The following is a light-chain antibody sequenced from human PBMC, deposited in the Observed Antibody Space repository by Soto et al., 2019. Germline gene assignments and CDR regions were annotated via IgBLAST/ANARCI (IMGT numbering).Light chain of an antibody. CDR1: SGHSSYA. CDR3: QTWGNGFQV. CDR2: LNNDGSH. J-gene: IGLJ2*01. Sequence: QLVLTQSPSASASLGASVKLTCTLSSGHSSYAIAWHQKQPGKGPRYLMDLNNDGSHSKGDGIPDRFSGSSSGAERYLIISRVQSEDEADYYCQTWGNGFQVFGGGTKVTVL. V-gene: IGLV4-69*01.